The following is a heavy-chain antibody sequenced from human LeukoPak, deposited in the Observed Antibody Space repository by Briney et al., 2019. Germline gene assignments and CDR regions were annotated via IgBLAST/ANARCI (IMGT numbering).Heavy chain of an antibody. J-gene: IGHJ4*01. Sequence: GGSLRLSCAASGFTFSSYDMSWVRQAPGKGLEWVSSLTTDGGSTEYADSVKGRFTISRDNSKNTLYLQMNSLRAEDTALYFCAKSLVRWAFDYWGRGALVSVSS. V-gene: IGHV3-23*01. D-gene: IGHD4-23*01. CDR3: AKSLVRWAFDY. CDR1: GFTFSSYD. CDR2: LTTDGGST.